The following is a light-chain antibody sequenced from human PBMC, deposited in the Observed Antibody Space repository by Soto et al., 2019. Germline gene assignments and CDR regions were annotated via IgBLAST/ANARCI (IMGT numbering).Light chain of an antibody. CDR3: QQYNNWPWT. Sequence: EIVLTQSPDTLSLSPGYSSTLSCRASQSVGHMFLAWFQQKPGQAPRLLIYGASTRATGIPARFSGSGSGTEFTLTISSLQSEELSVYDCQQYNNWPWTFCQCTKVEIK. V-gene: IGKV3-15*01. J-gene: IGKJ1*01. CDR1: QSVGHMF. CDR2: GAS.